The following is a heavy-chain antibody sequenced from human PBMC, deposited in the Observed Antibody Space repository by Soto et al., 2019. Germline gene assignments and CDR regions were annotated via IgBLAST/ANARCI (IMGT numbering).Heavy chain of an antibody. CDR1: GFTFSGSA. D-gene: IGHD4-17*01. Sequence: GGSLRLSCAASGFTFSGSAMHWVRQASGKGLEWVGRIRSKANSYATAYAASVKGRFTISRDDSKNTAYLQMNSLKTEDTAVYYCTRREYGDYGSGYYYGMDVWGQGTTVTVSS. J-gene: IGHJ6*02. V-gene: IGHV3-73*01. CDR2: IRSKANSYAT. CDR3: TRREYGDYGSGYYYGMDV.